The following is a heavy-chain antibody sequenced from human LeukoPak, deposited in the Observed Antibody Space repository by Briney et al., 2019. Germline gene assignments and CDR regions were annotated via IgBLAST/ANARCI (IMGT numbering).Heavy chain of an antibody. CDR3: ARKRRGYCSSTSCYEEDDY. CDR2: IYYSGST. CDR1: AGSISSYY. V-gene: IGHV4-59*01. Sequence: SETLSLTCTVYAGSISSYYWSWIRQPPGKGLEWIGYIYYSGSTNYNPSLKSRVTISVDTSKKQFSLKLSSVTAADTAVYYCARKRRGYCSSTSCYEEDDYWGQGTLVTVSS. D-gene: IGHD2-2*01. J-gene: IGHJ4*02.